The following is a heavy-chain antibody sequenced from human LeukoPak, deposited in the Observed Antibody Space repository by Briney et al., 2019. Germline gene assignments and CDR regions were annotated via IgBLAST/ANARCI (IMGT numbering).Heavy chain of an antibody. J-gene: IGHJ4*02. CDR3: TTIRAAGGL. D-gene: IGHD6-13*01. Sequence: GGSLRLSCAAPGFSLSNAWMIWVRQAPGKGLEWVGRIKSRTDGGTRDYAAPVKGRFTISRDDSKNTLYLQMNSLKTDDTAVYYCTTIRAAGGLWGQGTLVTVSS. V-gene: IGHV3-15*01. CDR1: GFSLSNAW. CDR2: IKSRTDGGTR.